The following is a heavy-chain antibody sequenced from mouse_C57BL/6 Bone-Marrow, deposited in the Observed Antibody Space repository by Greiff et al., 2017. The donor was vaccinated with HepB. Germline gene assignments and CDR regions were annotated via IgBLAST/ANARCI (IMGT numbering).Heavy chain of an antibody. J-gene: IGHJ2*01. CDR2: IYPGSGST. D-gene: IGHD1-1*01. Sequence: VQLQQPGAELVKPGASVKMSCKASGYTFTSYWITWVKQRPGQGLEWIGDIYPGSGSTNYNEKFKSKATLTVDTSSSTAYMQLSSLTSEDAAVYYCARGFYYFGSSYGYWGRGTALTVSS. CDR3: ARGFYYFGSSYGY. CDR1: GYTFTSYW. V-gene: IGHV1-55*01.